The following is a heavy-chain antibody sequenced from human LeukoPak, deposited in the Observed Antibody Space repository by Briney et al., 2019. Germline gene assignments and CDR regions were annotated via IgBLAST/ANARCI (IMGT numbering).Heavy chain of an antibody. V-gene: IGHV1-46*01. D-gene: IGHD3-9*01. J-gene: IGHJ4*02. Sequence: ASVKVSCKASGYTFTSYYMHWVRQAPGQGLEWMGIINPSGGSTSYAQKFQGRVTMTRDMSTSTVYMELSSLRSEDTAVYYCARDPGILTGYYIRDSKNYWLDYWGQGTLVTVSS. CDR3: ARDPGILTGYYIRDSKNYWLDY. CDR2: INPSGGST. CDR1: GYTFTSYY.